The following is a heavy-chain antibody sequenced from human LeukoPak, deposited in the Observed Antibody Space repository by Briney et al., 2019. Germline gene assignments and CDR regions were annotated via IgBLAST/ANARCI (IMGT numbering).Heavy chain of an antibody. CDR1: GYSISSGYY. Sequence: SETLSLTCTVSGYSISSGYYWGWIRQSPGKGLEWIASIYSTGATYYNPSLKSRATISVDTSKNQFSLKLSSVTAADTAVYYCARDQDYYGSGSYGPDYWGQGTLVTVSS. V-gene: IGHV4-38-2*02. CDR3: ARDQDYYGSGSYGPDY. CDR2: IYSTGAT. D-gene: IGHD3-10*01. J-gene: IGHJ4*02.